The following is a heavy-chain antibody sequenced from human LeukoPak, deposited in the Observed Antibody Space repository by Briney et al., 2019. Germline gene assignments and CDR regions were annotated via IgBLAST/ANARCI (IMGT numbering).Heavy chain of an antibody. CDR1: GGSVSSAY. D-gene: IGHD2-15*01. CDR3: ARSVEGYCSGGSCYSYYYYMDV. CDR2: IYSGGMT. J-gene: IGHJ6*03. Sequence: SETLSLTCTASGGSVSSAYWSWIRQPPGKGLEWVGFIYSGGMTAYNPSLESRVTISVDTSKNQVLLRLNSVTAADTAVYYCARSVEGYCSGGSCYSYYYYMDVWGKGTTVTVSS. V-gene: IGHV4-59*02.